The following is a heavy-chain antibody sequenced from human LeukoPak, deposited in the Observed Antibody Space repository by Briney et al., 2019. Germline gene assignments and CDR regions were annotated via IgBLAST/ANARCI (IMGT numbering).Heavy chain of an antibody. V-gene: IGHV4-39*01. CDR3: ARRTWAAAGPHFDY. CDR2: MYYSGST. J-gene: IGHJ4*02. Sequence: PSETLSLTCSVSGGSISSSSNYWGWIRQLPGKGLEWIANMYYSGSTYYNPSLKSRVTISVDTSKNQFSLKLSSVTAADTAVYYCARRTWAAAGPHFDYWGQGTLVTVSS. D-gene: IGHD6-13*01. CDR1: GGSISSSSNY.